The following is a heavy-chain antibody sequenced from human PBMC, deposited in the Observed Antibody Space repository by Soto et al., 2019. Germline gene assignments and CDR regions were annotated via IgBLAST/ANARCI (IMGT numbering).Heavy chain of an antibody. CDR3: ARVHSGVDYYSKVDY. Sequence: QVQLVQSGAEVKKPGASVKVSCKASGYTFTGYYMHWVRQAPGQGLEWMGWINPNSGGTNYAQKFQGWVTMTRDTCIITAYMELSRPRSDDTACHFTARVHSGVDYYSKVDYWGQGTLVTVSS. CDR2: INPNSGGT. J-gene: IGHJ4*02. D-gene: IGHD2-21*02. V-gene: IGHV1-2*04. CDR1: GYTFTGYY.